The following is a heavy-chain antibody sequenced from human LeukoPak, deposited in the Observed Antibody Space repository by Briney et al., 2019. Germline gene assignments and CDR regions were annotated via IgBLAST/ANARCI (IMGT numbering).Heavy chain of an antibody. Sequence: ASVKVSCKASGYTFTSYGISWVRQAPGQGLEWMGWISAYNGNTNHAQKLQGRVTMTTDTSTSTAYMELRSLRSDDTAVYYCARDGNSGYDYYYYYGMDVWGKGTTVTVSS. CDR1: GYTFTSYG. V-gene: IGHV1-18*04. CDR2: ISAYNGNT. J-gene: IGHJ6*04. CDR3: ARDGNSGYDYYYYYGMDV. D-gene: IGHD5-12*01.